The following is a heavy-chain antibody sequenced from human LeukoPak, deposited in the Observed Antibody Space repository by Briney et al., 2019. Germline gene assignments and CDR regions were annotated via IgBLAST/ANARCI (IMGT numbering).Heavy chain of an antibody. J-gene: IGHJ3*02. CDR1: GGSFSGYY. Sequence: SETLSLTCAVYGGSFSGYYWSWIRQPPGQGLEWIGYIYYSGSTNYNPSLKSRVTISVDTSKNQFSLKLSAVTAADTAVYYCARDPGDCSGGSCYSVENAFDIWGQGTMVTVSS. V-gene: IGHV4-59*01. D-gene: IGHD2-15*01. CDR2: IYYSGST. CDR3: ARDPGDCSGGSCYSVENAFDI.